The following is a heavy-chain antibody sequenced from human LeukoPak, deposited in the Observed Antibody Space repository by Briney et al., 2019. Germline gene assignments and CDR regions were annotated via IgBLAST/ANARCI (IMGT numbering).Heavy chain of an antibody. V-gene: IGHV1-18*01. J-gene: IGHJ4*02. CDR1: GYTFTSYG. CDR3: ARDRTHYYDSSGYYSRWEY. D-gene: IGHD3-22*01. Sequence: ASVKVSCKASGYTFTSYGISWVRQAPGQGLEWMGWISAYNGNTNYAQKLQGRVTMTTDTSTSTAYMKLSSLRSEDTAMYYCARDRTHYYDSSGYYSRWEYWGQGTLVTVSS. CDR2: ISAYNGNT.